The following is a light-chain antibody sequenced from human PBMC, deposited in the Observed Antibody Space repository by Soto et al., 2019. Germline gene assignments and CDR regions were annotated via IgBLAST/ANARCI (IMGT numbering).Light chain of an antibody. CDR3: QQTYNTRT. V-gene: IGKV1-39*01. CDR1: QSISSY. CDR2: AAS. Sequence: DIQMTQSPSSLSASVGDRVTITCRASQSISSYLNWYQQKPGQAPKLLIYAASSLPSGVPSSFSGSGSGTDFTLTINSLQPEDFATYYCQQTYNTRTFGQGTKVEIK. J-gene: IGKJ1*01.